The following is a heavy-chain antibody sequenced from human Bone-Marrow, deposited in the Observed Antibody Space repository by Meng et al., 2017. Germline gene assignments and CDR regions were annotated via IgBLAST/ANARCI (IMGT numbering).Heavy chain of an antibody. CDR2: ISSSGSNM. J-gene: IGHJ2*01. D-gene: IGHD1-1*01. CDR1: GFSFSTYS. Sequence: GELVGSGGGLVKSGGSLRLSCAASGFSFSTYSMNWVRQAPGKGLEWVSSISSSGSNMYYANSLKGQFTVSRDNAKNLLYLQMNSLRAEDTAVYYCARGVISTGHTYWYFDLWGPGTLVTVSS. V-gene: IGHV3-21*01. CDR3: ARGVISTGHTYWYFDL.